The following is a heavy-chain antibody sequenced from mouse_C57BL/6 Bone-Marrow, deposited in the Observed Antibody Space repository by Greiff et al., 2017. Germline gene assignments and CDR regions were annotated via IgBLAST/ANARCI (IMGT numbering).Heavy chain of an antibody. CDR3: ARSDYYGSSYGY. CDR2: IDPSDSYT. V-gene: IGHV1-59*01. J-gene: IGHJ2*01. Sequence: VQLQQSGAELVRPGTSVKLSCKASGYTFTSYWMHWVKQRPGQGLEWIGVIDPSDSYTNYNQKFKGKATLTVDTSSSTAYMQLSSLTSEDSAVYYCARSDYYGSSYGYWGQGTTLTVSS. CDR1: GYTFTSYW. D-gene: IGHD1-1*01.